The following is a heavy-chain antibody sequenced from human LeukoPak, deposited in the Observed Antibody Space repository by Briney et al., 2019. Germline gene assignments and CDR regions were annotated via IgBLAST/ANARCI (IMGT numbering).Heavy chain of an antibody. D-gene: IGHD5-12*01. Sequence: RGSLRLSCAASGFTFSSYAMNWVRQAPGKGLEWVSSISGSGGSTFYTDSVKGRFTISRDNSKNTLYLQMNSLRADDTAVYYCTRSFRGYDFYYFDYWGQGIPLTFSS. CDR3: TRSFRGYDFYYFDY. CDR2: ISGSGGST. J-gene: IGHJ4*02. V-gene: IGHV3-23*01. CDR1: GFTFSSYA.